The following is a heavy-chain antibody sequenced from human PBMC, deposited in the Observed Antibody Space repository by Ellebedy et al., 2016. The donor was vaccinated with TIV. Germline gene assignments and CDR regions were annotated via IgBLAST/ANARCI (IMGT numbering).Heavy chain of an antibody. D-gene: IGHD6-19*01. CDR2: IKQDGSEK. CDR3: TKGRGGGSDSSAPRYYFDS. CDR1: GFTFSSHW. V-gene: IGHV3-7*03. J-gene: IGHJ4*02. Sequence: PGGSLRLSCAASGFTFSSHWMSRVRQAPGKGLEWVGNIKQDGSEKNYVDSVKGRFTISKDNAKNSLYLQMNSLRAEDTAVYYCTKGRGGGSDSSAPRYYFDSWGLGTLVTVSS.